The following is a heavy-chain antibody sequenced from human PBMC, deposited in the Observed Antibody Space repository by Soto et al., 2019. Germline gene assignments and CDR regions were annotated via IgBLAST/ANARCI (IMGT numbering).Heavy chain of an antibody. CDR1: GSTFSSYG. V-gene: IGHV3-30*03. Sequence: GGSLRLSCAASGSTFSSYGMHWVRQAPGKGLEWVAVISYDGSNKYYADSVKGRFTISRDNSKNTLYLQMNSLRAEDTAVYYCAYSSTPFDYWGQGTLVTVSS. CDR3: AYSSTPFDY. D-gene: IGHD6-13*01. CDR2: ISYDGSNK. J-gene: IGHJ4*02.